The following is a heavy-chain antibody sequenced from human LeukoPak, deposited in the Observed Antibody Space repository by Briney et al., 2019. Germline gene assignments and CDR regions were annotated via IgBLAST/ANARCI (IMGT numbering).Heavy chain of an antibody. Sequence: ASVKDSCKASGYTFTSFGINWVRQAPGQGLEWMGWISAYNDNTNYAQKFQGRVTITADKSTSTAYMELSSLRSEDTAVYYCAREGGYSYGYRSNYFDYWGQGTLVTVSS. CDR1: GYTFTSFG. J-gene: IGHJ4*02. CDR2: ISAYNDNT. D-gene: IGHD5-18*01. CDR3: AREGGYSYGYRSNYFDY. V-gene: IGHV1-18*01.